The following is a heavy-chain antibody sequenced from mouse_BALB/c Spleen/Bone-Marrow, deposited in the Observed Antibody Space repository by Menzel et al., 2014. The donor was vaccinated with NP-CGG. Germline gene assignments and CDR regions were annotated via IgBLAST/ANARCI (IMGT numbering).Heavy chain of an antibody. J-gene: IGHJ4*01. CDR3: ARHPIYYYGSSWGNYAMDY. CDR1: GFTFSSYI. V-gene: IGHV5-12-2*01. CDR2: ISNGGGST. D-gene: IGHD1-1*01. Sequence: EVQLVESGGGLVQPGGSLKLSCAASGFTFSSYIMSWVRQTPEKRLEWVAYISNGGGSTHYPDTVKGRFTISRDNAKNTLYLQMSSLKSEDTAMYYCARHPIYYYGSSWGNYAMDYWGQGTSVTVS.